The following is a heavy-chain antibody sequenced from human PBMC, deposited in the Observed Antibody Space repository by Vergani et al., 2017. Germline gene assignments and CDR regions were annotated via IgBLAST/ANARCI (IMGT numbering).Heavy chain of an antibody. D-gene: IGHD2-2*01. J-gene: IGHJ4*02. V-gene: IGHV4-31*03. CDR1: VGSISSGGYY. CDR2: IYYSGST. CDR3: AGGGGYCSSTSCPPGY. Sequence: QVQLQESGPGLVKLSQTLSLTCTFSVGSISSGGYYWSWIRQHPGKGLEWIGYIYYSGSTYYNPSLKSRVTISVDTSKNQFSLKLSSVTAADTAVYYCAGGGGYCSSTSCPPGYWGQGTLVTVSS.